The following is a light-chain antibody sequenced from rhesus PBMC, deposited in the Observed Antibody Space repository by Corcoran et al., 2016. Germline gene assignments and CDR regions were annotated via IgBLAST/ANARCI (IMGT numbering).Light chain of an antibody. CDR2: KAS. V-gene: IGKV1-21*01. J-gene: IGKJ1*01. Sequence: DVQMTQSPSSLSASVGDRVTITCRASQDSGNWLAWYLQKPGQAPRLLSYKASALQSGVPSRFSGSGSGTEFTLTIINLQPEDFATYYCQQHHTTPRTFGQGTKVEIK. CDR3: QQHHTTPRT. CDR1: QDSGNW.